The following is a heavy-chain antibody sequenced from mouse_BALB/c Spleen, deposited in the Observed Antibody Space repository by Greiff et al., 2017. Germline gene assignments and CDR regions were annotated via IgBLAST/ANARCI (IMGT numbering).Heavy chain of an antibody. D-gene: IGHD1-3*01. CDR2: IDPENGNT. V-gene: IGHV14-1*02. CDR1: GFNIKDYY. Sequence: EVQLQQSGAELVRPGALVKLSCKASGFNIKDYYMHWVKQRPEQGLEWIGWIDPENGNTIYDPKFQGKASITADTSSNTAYLQLSSLTSEDTAVYYCASGGGSGFAYWGQGTLVTVSA. J-gene: IGHJ3*01. CDR3: ASGGGSGFAY.